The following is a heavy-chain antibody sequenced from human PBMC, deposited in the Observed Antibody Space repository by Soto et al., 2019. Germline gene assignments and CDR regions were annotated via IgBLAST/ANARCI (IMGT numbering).Heavy chain of an antibody. CDR2: ISWDGGST. CDR3: ANAIAARLHYYGMDV. J-gene: IGHJ6*02. D-gene: IGHD6-6*01. V-gene: IGHV3-43*01. CDR1: GFTFDDYT. Sequence: EVELVESGGVVVQPGGSLRLSCAASGFTFDDYTMHWVRQAPGKGLEWVSLISWDGGSTYYADSVKGRFTISRDNSKNSLYLQMNSLRTEDTALYYCANAIAARLHYYGMDVWGQGTTVTVSS.